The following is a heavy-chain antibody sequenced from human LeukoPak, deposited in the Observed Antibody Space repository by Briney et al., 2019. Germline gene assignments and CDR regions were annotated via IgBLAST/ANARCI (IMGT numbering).Heavy chain of an antibody. D-gene: IGHD3-10*01. Sequence: SETLSLTCTVSGGSISSYYWSWIRQPAGKGLEWIGCIYTSGSTNYNPSLKSRVTMSVDTSKNQFSLRLSSVNAADTAVYFCAREGTSGGLNWLDPWGQGTLVTVSS. J-gene: IGHJ5*02. CDR3: AREGTSGGLNWLDP. V-gene: IGHV4-4*07. CDR1: GGSISSYY. CDR2: IYTSGST.